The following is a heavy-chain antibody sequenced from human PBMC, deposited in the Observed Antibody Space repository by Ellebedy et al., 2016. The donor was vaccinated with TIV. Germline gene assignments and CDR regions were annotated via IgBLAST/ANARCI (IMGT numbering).Heavy chain of an antibody. D-gene: IGHD2-21*02. V-gene: IGHV3-13*01. J-gene: IGHJ4*03. CDR1: RFTFSSYD. CDR2: IGTAGDT. CDR3: ARVRFGDTAVDY. Sequence: GESLKISCAASRFTFSSYDMHWVRQGTGQGLEWVSAIGTAGDTYYPGSVKGRFTISREHAKNSLYRQMNSLRAEDTAVYYCARVRFGDTAVDYWGQGTLVTVSS.